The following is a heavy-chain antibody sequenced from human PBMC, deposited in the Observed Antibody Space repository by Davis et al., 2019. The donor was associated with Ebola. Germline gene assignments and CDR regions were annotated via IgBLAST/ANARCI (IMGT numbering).Heavy chain of an antibody. CDR3: TTSRPYSSSWYYGGGGMDV. CDR2: IKSKTDGGTT. Sequence: GESLKISCAASGFTFSNAWMSWVRQAPGMGLEWVGRIKSKTDGGTTDYAAPVKGRFTISRVDSKNTRYLQRNSLKTEDTAVYYCTTSRPYSSSWYYGGGGMDVWGKGTTVTVSS. CDR1: GFTFSNAW. D-gene: IGHD6-13*01. V-gene: IGHV3-15*01. J-gene: IGHJ6*04.